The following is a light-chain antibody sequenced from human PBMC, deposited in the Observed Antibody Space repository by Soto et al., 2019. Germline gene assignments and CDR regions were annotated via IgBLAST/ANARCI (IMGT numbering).Light chain of an antibody. Sequence: IQLTQSPSSLSASVGDRVTITCRASQDIAIYLAWYQQKPGEAPKLLIYAASTLYGGVPSRFSGSGSGTDFALTITSLPAQAFATYSCQQLSMYPSTFGGGTKVDI. CDR2: AAS. V-gene: IGKV1-9*01. CDR1: QDIAIY. J-gene: IGKJ4*01. CDR3: QQLSMYPST.